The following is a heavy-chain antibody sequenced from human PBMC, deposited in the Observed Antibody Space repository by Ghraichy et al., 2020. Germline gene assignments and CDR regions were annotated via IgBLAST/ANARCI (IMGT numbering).Heavy chain of an antibody. CDR1: GGSISSSSYY. J-gene: IGHJ6*02. D-gene: IGHD3-3*01. Sequence: TLSLTCTVSGGSISSSSYYWGWIRQPPGKGLEWIGSIYYSGSTYYNPSLKSRVTISVDTSKNQFSLKLSSVTAADTAVYYCARLWSGYYTSYYYYGMDVWGQGTTVTVSS. V-gene: IGHV4-39*01. CDR2: IYYSGST. CDR3: ARLWSGYYTSYYYYGMDV.